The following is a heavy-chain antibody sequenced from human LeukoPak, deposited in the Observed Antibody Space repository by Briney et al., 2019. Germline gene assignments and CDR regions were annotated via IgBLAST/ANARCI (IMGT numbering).Heavy chain of an antibody. D-gene: IGHD3-9*01. V-gene: IGHV1-46*01. Sequence: GASVKVSCKASGYTFTSYYMHWVRQAPGQGLEWMGIINPSGGSTSYAQKFQGRVTMTRDTSTSTVYMELSSLRSEDTAVYYCARLNSYYDILTGLDYWGQGTLVTVSS. CDR1: GYTFTSYY. J-gene: IGHJ4*02. CDR2: INPSGGST. CDR3: ARLNSYYDILTGLDY.